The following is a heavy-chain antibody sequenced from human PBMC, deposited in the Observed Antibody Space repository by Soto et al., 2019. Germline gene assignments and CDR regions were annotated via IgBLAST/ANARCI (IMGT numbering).Heavy chain of an antibody. CDR3: ARRSVDGGGYYFYGMDG. CDR2: IIPIFGTA. CDR1: GGTFSSYA. V-gene: IGHV1-69*06. D-gene: IGHD6-19*01. J-gene: IGHJ6*02. Sequence: QVQLVQSGAEVKKPGSSVKVSCKASGGTFSSYAISWVRQAPGQGLEWMGGIIPIFGTANYAQKFQGRVTITADKSTSTAYMELSSLRSEDTAVYYCARRSVDGGGYYFYGMDGWGQGNTVTVSS.